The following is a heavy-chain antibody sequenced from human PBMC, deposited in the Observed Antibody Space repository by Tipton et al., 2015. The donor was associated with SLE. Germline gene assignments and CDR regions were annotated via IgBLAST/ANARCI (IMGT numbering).Heavy chain of an antibody. D-gene: IGHD3-22*01. CDR3: ASLYYYDRSGYYSDAFDI. CDR1: GYSFTSYW. V-gene: IGHV5-51*01. CDR2: IYPGDSDT. J-gene: IGHJ3*02. Sequence: VQLVQSGAEVKKPGESLKISCKGSGYSFTSYWIGWVRQMPGKGLEWMGIIYPGDSDTRYSPSFQGQVTISADKSISTAYLQWSSLKASDTAMYYCASLYYYDRSGYYSDAFDIWGQGTTVTVSS.